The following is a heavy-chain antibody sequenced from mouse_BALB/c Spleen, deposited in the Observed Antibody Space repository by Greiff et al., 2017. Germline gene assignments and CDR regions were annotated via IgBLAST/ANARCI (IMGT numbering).Heavy chain of an antibody. CDR3: ASYRYDGGYFDY. V-gene: IGHV3-8*02. J-gene: IGHJ2*01. CDR1: GDSITSGY. D-gene: IGHD2-14*01. Sequence: EVQLQQSGPSLVKPSQTLSLTCSVTGDSITSGYWNWIRKFPGNKLEYMGYISYSGSTYYNPSLKSRISITRDTSKNQYYLQLNSVTTEDTATDYCASYRYDGGYFDYWGQGTTLTVSS. CDR2: ISYSGST.